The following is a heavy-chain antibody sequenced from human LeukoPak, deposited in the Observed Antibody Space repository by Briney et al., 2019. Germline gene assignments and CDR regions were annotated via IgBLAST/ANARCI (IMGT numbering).Heavy chain of an antibody. CDR1: GGTFSSYA. V-gene: IGHV1-69*05. CDR2: IIPIFSTA. CDR3: ASVTMVRGVILYFDY. Sequence: SVKVSCKASGGTFSSYAISWVRQAPGQGLEWMGGIIPIFSTANYAQKFQGRVTITTDESTSTAYMELSSLRSEDTAVYYCASVTMVRGVILYFDYWGQGTLVTVSS. D-gene: IGHD3-10*01. J-gene: IGHJ4*02.